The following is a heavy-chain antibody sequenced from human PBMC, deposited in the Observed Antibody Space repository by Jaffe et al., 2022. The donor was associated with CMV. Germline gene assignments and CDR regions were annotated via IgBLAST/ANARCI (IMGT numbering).Heavy chain of an antibody. J-gene: IGHJ1*01. CDR2: IWYDGSNK. CDR1: GFTFSSYG. V-gene: IGHV3-33*08. Sequence: QVQLVESGGGVVQPGRSLRLSCAASGFTFSSYGMHWVRQAPGKGLEWVAVIWYDGSNKYYADSVKGRFTISRDNSKNTLYLQMNSLRAEDTAVYYCARESVWFGELVSYFQHWGQGTLVTVSS. D-gene: IGHD3-10*01. CDR3: ARESVWFGELVSYFQH.